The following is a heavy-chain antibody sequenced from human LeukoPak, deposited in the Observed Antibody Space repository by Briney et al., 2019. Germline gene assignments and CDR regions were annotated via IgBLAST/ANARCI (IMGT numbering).Heavy chain of an antibody. CDR3: ARRRHYYGSGSYYSHWFDP. J-gene: IGHJ5*02. Sequence: PSETLSLTCTVSGGSISSSSYYWGWIRQPPGKGLGWIGSIYYSGSTYYNPSLKSRVTISVDTSKNQFSLKLSSVTAADTAVYYCARRRHYYGSGSYYSHWFDPWGQGTLVTVSS. CDR2: IYYSGST. D-gene: IGHD3-10*01. CDR1: GGSISSSSYY. V-gene: IGHV4-39*07.